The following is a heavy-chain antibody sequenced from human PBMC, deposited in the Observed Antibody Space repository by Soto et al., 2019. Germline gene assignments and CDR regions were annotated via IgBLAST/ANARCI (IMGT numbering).Heavy chain of an antibody. V-gene: IGHV4-30-2*01. CDR3: ARGVVVIGTLNWFDP. CDR2: IYHSGST. J-gene: IGHJ5*02. D-gene: IGHD3-22*01. CDR1: GGSIISGGYS. Sequence: SETLSLTCAVSGGSIISGGYSWSWIRQPPGKGLEWIGYIYHSGSTYYNPSLKSRVTISVDRSKNQFSLKLSSVTAADTAVYYCARGVVVIGTLNWFDPWGQGTLVTVSS.